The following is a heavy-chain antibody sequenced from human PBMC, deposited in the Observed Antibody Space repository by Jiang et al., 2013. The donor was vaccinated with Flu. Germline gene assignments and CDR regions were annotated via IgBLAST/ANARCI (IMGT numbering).Heavy chain of an antibody. D-gene: IGHD1-26*01. V-gene: IGHV3-30*03. Sequence: GFTFSSYGMHWVRQAPGKGLEWVAVISYDGSNKYYADSVKGRFTISRDNSKNTLYLQMNSLRAEDTAVYYCAPDWGSYSENFDYWGQGTLVTVSS. CDR1: GFTFSSYG. CDR3: APDWGSYSENFDY. J-gene: IGHJ4*02. CDR2: ISYDGSNK.